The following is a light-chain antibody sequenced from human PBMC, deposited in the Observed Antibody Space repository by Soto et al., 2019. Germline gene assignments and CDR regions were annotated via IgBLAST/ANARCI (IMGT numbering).Light chain of an antibody. Sequence: QSVLTQPASVSGSPGQSITISCTGSSDDIGTYEYISWHQHHPGKAPKLMIYEVNKRPSGVPDRFSGSKSGNTASLTVSGLQAEDEADYYCSSYAGSSNVFGTGTKVTVL. V-gene: IGLV2-8*01. J-gene: IGLJ1*01. CDR1: SDDIGTYEY. CDR2: EVN. CDR3: SSYAGSSNV.